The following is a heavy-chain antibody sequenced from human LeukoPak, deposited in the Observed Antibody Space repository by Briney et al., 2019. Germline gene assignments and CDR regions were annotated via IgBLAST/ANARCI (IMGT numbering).Heavy chain of an antibody. CDR3: ARGWRIPTMVRGVMTKGDY. CDR2: MNPNSGNT. D-gene: IGHD3-10*01. J-gene: IGHJ4*02. CDR1: GYTFTSYD. Sequence: VASVTVSCKASGYTFTSYDINWVRQAPGQGLAWMGWMNPNSGNTAYGQKFQGRLTMTRNTSIRTAYMELSSLRSEDTAVYYCARGWRIPTMVRGVMTKGDYWGQGTLVTVSS. V-gene: IGHV1-8*01.